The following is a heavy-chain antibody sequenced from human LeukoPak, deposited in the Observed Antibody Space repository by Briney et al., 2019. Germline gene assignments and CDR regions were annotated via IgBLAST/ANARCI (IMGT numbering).Heavy chain of an antibody. CDR3: AKAGSTSSPLKNYYYMDV. D-gene: IGHD2-2*01. CDR1: GFTFSSYG. V-gene: IGHV3-30*18. J-gene: IGHJ6*03. Sequence: GGSLRLSCAASGFTFSSYGMHWVRQAPGKWLEWVAVISYDGSNKYYADSVKGRFTISRDNSKNTLYLQMNSLRVEDTAVYYCAKAGSTSSPLKNYYYMDVWGKGTTVTVSS. CDR2: ISYDGSNK.